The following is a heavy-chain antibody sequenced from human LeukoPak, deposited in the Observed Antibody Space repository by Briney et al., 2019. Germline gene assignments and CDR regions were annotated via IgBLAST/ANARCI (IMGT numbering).Heavy chain of an antibody. CDR1: GYTFTDYY. CDR3: ARADNPSLDY. D-gene: IGHD5-24*01. J-gene: IGHJ4*02. Sequence: ASVKVSCETSGYTFTDYYIHWVRQAPGQGLEWMGWINPNSGGTKYAQKSQGRVTMTRDTSISTAYMELSRLRSDDTAVYYCARADNPSLDYWGQGTLVTVSS. V-gene: IGHV1-2*02. CDR2: INPNSGGT.